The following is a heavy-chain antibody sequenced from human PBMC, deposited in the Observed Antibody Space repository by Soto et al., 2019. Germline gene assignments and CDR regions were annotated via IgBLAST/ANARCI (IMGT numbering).Heavy chain of an antibody. Sequence: SETLSLTCTVSGGSVSSGSYYWSWIRQPPGKGLEWIGYIYYSGSTNYNPSLKSRVTISVDTSKNQFSLKLSSVTAADTAVYYCARAPYLRFLEWLPNGWFDPWGQGTLVT. CDR3: ARAPYLRFLEWLPNGWFDP. D-gene: IGHD3-3*01. CDR2: IYYSGST. J-gene: IGHJ5*02. V-gene: IGHV4-61*01. CDR1: GGSVSSGSYY.